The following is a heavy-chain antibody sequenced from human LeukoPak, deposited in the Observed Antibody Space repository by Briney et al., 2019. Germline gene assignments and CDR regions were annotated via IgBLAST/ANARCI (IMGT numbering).Heavy chain of an antibody. Sequence: ASVKVSCKASGYSFTTYGISWVRQAPGQGLEWMGWISANNNNTDNVQKLQGRVTMTTDTSTSTAYMELRSLRSDDTAVYYCARADGDQWLASNYYYYYMDVWGKGTTVTVSS. CDR1: GYSFTTYG. J-gene: IGHJ6*03. CDR2: ISANNNNT. V-gene: IGHV1-18*01. D-gene: IGHD6-19*01. CDR3: ARADGDQWLASNYYYYYMDV.